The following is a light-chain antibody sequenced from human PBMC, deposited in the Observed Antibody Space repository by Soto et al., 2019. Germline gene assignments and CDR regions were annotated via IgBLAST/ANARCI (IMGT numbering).Light chain of an antibody. V-gene: IGKV3-11*01. CDR1: QSVSIN. CDR3: KKRNNWPWT. Sequence: IVLTQSTGTLALSPGERATLYFSASQSVSINLAWYQQKPGQDTRLLIYGASNRATGIPDRFIGSVSGTDSTLTISSIAPEDFAVYYCKKRNNWPWTCGQGPKG. CDR2: GAS. J-gene: IGKJ1*01.